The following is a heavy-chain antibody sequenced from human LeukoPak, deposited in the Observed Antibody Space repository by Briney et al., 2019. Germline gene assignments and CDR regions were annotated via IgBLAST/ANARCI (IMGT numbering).Heavy chain of an antibody. Sequence: GASVKVSFKASGGTFSGYAISWVRQAPGQGLEWMGRIIPILGIANYAQKFQGRVTITADKSTSTAYMELSSLRSEDTAVYYCARVGQQLAGLDYWGQGTLVTVSS. CDR3: ARVGQQLAGLDY. CDR1: GGTFSGYA. J-gene: IGHJ4*02. CDR2: IIPILGIA. V-gene: IGHV1-69*04. D-gene: IGHD6-13*01.